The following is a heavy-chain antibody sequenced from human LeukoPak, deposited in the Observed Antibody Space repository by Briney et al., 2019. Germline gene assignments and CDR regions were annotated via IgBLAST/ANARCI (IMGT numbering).Heavy chain of an antibody. CDR3: ARLGYCSGGSCSSFDY. V-gene: IGHV3-21*01. Sequence: GGSLRLSCAASGFTFSIYSMNWVRQAPGKGLEWVSSISSGSTYIYYADSVKGRFTISRDNAKNSLYLQMNSLRAEDTAVYYCARLGYCSGGSCSSFDYWGQGTLVTVSS. CDR2: ISSGSTYI. J-gene: IGHJ4*02. D-gene: IGHD2-15*01. CDR1: GFTFSIYS.